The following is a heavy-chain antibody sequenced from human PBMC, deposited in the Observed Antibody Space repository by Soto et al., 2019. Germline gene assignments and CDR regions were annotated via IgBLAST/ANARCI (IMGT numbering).Heavy chain of an antibody. Sequence: GGSLRLSCGVSGFTFSTYAMNWVRQAPGKGLEWLSLISGSGSGTYYADSVKGRFTISRDNSENTLYLQMNSLRAEDTAVYYCAKVQGNTIVGASRGFAHWGHGSLVTVSS. CDR2: ISGSGSGT. D-gene: IGHD1-26*01. J-gene: IGHJ4*01. CDR1: GFTFSTYA. V-gene: IGHV3-23*01. CDR3: AKVQGNTIVGASRGFAH.